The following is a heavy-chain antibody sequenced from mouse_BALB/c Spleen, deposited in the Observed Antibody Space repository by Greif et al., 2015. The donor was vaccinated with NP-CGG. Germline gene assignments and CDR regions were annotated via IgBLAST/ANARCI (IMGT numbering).Heavy chain of an antibody. Sequence: VQLQQSGAELVKPGAPVKLSCKASGYTFTSYWMNWVKQRPGRGLEWIGRIDPSDSETHYNQKFKDKATLTVDKSSSTAYIQLSSLTSEDSAVYYCARGASYYGSSYDWFAYWGQGTLVTVSA. CDR2: IDPSDSET. CDR1: GYTFTSYW. D-gene: IGHD1-1*01. CDR3: ARGASYYGSSYDWFAY. J-gene: IGHJ3*01. V-gene: IGHV1-69*02.